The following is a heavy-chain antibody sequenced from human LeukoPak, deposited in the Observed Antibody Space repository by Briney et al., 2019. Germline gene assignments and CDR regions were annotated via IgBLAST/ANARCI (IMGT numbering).Heavy chain of an antibody. CDR1: GFTFSSYH. D-gene: IGHD3-3*01. V-gene: IGHV3-21*04. CDR3: AAKYELTKV. J-gene: IGHJ4*02. CDR2: IGSSGSYI. Sequence: PGGSLRLSCEVSGFTFSSYHMNWVRQAPGKGLEWVSSIGSSGSYIYYADSVKGRFTISRDNSKNTLYLQMNSLRAEDTAVYYCAAKYELTKVWGQGTLVTVSS.